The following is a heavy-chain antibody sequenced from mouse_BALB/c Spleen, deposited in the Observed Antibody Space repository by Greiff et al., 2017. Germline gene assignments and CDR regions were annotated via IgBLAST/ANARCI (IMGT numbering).Heavy chain of an antibody. J-gene: IGHJ1*01. CDR3: ARAHYYGSSYWYFDV. D-gene: IGHD1-1*01. CDR2: ISYSGST. V-gene: IGHV3-2*02. Sequence: EVQLQESGPGLVKPSQSLSLTCTVTGYSITSDYAWNWIRQFPGNKLEWMGYISYSGSTSYNPSLKSRISITRDTSKNQFFLQLNSVTTEDTATYYCARAHYYGSSYWYFDVWGAGTTVTVSS. CDR1: GYSITSDYA.